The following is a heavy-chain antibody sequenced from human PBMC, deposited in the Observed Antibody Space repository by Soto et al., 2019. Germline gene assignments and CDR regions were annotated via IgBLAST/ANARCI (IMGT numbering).Heavy chain of an antibody. Sequence: QVQLVESGGGVVQPGTSRRLSCVGSGFTFRSYVIHWVRQAPGKGLEWVALTSYDGSNKDDGDSVKGRFTISRDNARNTVDLQMDSLRREDTDLYYCARWGTTGGLDVWGQGTRVSVSS. J-gene: IGHJ1*01. V-gene: IGHV3-33*05. CDR1: GFTFRSYV. CDR3: ARWGTTGGLDV. CDR2: TSYDGSNK. D-gene: IGHD3-16*01.